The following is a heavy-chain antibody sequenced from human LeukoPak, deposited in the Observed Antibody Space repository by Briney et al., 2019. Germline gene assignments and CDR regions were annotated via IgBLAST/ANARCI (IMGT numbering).Heavy chain of an antibody. CDR2: IYYSGST. J-gene: IGHJ3*02. V-gene: IGHV4-39*01. CDR3: ARPTDYCSGGSCYSTQGMGDAFDI. CDR1: GGSISSSSYY. D-gene: IGHD2-15*01. Sequence: PSETLSLTCTVSGGSISSSSYYWGWIRQPPGKGLEWIGSIYYSGSTYYNPSLKSRVTISVDTSKNQFSLKLSSVTAADTAVYYCARPTDYCSGGSCYSTQGMGDAFDIWGQGTMVTVPS.